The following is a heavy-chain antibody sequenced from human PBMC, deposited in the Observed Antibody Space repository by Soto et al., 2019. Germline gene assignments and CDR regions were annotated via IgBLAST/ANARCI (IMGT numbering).Heavy chain of an antibody. CDR2: ISVSGGRT. Sequence: EVQLLESGGDLVQPGGSLRLYCAASGFTFSNYAMSWVRQAPGKGLEWVSAISVSGGRTYYADSVKGRFTISRDNSKNTLFLQMNSLRAEDTAVYYCAKSLKHCTSTRCYGRTYYYYYMDVWGKGTTVTVSS. CDR1: GFTFSNYA. V-gene: IGHV3-23*01. J-gene: IGHJ6*03. D-gene: IGHD2-2*01. CDR3: AKSLKHCTSTRCYGRTYYYYYMDV.